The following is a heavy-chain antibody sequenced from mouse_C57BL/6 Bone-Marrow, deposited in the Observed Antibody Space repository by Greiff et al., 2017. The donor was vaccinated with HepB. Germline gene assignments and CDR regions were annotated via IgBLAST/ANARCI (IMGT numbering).Heavy chain of an antibody. CDR3: AREREHYYGSSPYYFDY. CDR2: ISYDGSN. Sequence: VQLQQSGPGLVKPSQSLSLTCSVTGYSITSGYYWNWIRQFPGNKLEWMGYISYDGSNNYNPSLKNRISITRDTSKNQFFLKLNSVTTEDTATYYCAREREHYYGSSPYYFDYWGQGTTLTVSS. V-gene: IGHV3-6*01. D-gene: IGHD1-1*01. J-gene: IGHJ2*01. CDR1: GYSITSGYY.